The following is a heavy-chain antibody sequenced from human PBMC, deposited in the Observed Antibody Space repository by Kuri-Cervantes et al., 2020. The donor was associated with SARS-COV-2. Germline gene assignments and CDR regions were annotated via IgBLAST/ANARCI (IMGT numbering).Heavy chain of an antibody. J-gene: IGHJ2*01. CDR1: GGSISSYY. CDR3: AREGYGATNWYFDL. V-gene: IGHV4-4*07. D-gene: IGHD1-26*01. Sequence: ESLKISCTVSGGSISSYYWSWIRQPAGKGLEWIGRIYTSGSTNYNLSLKSRVTISVGTSRNQFSLKLNSVTAADTAVYFCAREGYGATNWYFDLWGRGTLVPSPQ. CDR2: IYTSGST.